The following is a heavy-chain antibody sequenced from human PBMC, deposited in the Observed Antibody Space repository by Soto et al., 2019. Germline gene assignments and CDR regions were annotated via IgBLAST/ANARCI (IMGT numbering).Heavy chain of an antibody. CDR3: ARDRIAVAGTNRYYYYGMDV. CDR2: ISAYNGNT. J-gene: IGHJ6*02. V-gene: IGHV1-18*01. Sequence: ASVKVSCKASGYTFTSYGISWVRQAPGQGLEWMGWISAYNGNTNYAQKLQGRVTMTTDTSTSTAYMELRSLRSDDTAVYYCARDRIAVAGTNRYYYYGMDVWGQGTTVTVSS. CDR1: GYTFTSYG. D-gene: IGHD6-19*01.